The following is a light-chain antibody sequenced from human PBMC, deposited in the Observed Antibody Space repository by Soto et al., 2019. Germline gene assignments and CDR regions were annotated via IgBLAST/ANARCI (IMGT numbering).Light chain of an antibody. CDR2: GAS. CDR3: HQYGSTPFT. J-gene: IGKJ3*01. Sequence: EIVLTQSPGTLSLSPGDRATLPCRASQSVSTNYLAWYQQSLGQAPRLLIYGASSRATGIPDRFSGNGSGTDFTLTISRLEPEDFAVYYCHQYGSTPFTFGPGTKVDIK. V-gene: IGKV3-20*01. CDR1: QSVSTNY.